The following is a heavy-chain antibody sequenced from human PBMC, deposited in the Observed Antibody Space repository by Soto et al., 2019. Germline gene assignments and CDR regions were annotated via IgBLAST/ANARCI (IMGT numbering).Heavy chain of an antibody. Sequence: KISCKGSGYSFTSYWISWVRQAPGQGLEWMGIINPSGGSTSYAQKFQGRVTMTRDTSTSTVYMELSSLTSEDTAVYYCARFGVWYYDSYGVDDAFDVWGQGTMVTVSS. CDR3: ARFGVWYYDSYGVDDAFDV. J-gene: IGHJ3*01. V-gene: IGHV1-46*03. CDR2: INPSGGST. D-gene: IGHD3-22*01. CDR1: GYSFTSYW.